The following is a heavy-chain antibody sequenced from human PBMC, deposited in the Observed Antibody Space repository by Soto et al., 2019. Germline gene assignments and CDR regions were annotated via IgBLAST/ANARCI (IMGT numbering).Heavy chain of an antibody. CDR3: GKAGGSELRYFDWPEVGV. V-gene: IGHV3-30*18. CDR1: GFSFFNDG. D-gene: IGHD3-9*01. Sequence: QVHVVESGGGVVQPGTSLRLSCTASGFSFFNDGFAWIRQAPGKGLEWVAVVTYDSSEKYYADSVKGRFTISRDNSKNTVYLQMDSLQHNDSALYYCGKAGGSELRYFDWPEVGVWGQGTLVTVSS. CDR2: VTYDSSEK. J-gene: IGHJ4*02.